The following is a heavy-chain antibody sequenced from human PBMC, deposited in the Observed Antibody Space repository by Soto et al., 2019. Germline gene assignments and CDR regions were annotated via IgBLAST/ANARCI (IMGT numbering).Heavy chain of an antibody. Sequence: PGGSLRLSCAASGFTLRAYYMNWIRQALGQGLEWVSYIRGTGTTIYYADSVKGRFTSSRDNAKNSVYLQMNSLRAEDTAVYYCAREADAALARNYRHTYSHDYYYGMDVWGQGTTFTVSS. CDR1: GFTLRAYY. V-gene: IGHV3-11*01. J-gene: IGHJ6*02. D-gene: IGHD5-18*01. CDR2: IRGTGTTI. CDR3: AREADAALARNYRHTYSHDYYYGMDV.